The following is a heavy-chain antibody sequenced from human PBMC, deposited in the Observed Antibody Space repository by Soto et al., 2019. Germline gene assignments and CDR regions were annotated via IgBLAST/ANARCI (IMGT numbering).Heavy chain of an antibody. CDR1: GYTFTSSG. Sequence: ASVKVSCKASGYTFTSSGISWVRQAPGQGLECMGWINPNSGGTNYAQKFQGWVTMTRDTSISTAYMELSRLRSADTAVYYCARGSVVAATWWFDPWGQGTLVTVSS. J-gene: IGHJ5*02. V-gene: IGHV1-2*04. D-gene: IGHD2-15*01. CDR2: INPNSGGT. CDR3: ARGSVVAATWWFDP.